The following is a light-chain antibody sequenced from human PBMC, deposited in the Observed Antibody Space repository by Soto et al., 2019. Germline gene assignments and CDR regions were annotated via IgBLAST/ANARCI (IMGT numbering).Light chain of an antibody. CDR1: QSLVHSNGYNY. CDR3: MQTLRPPPT. CDR2: LGS. J-gene: IGKJ1*01. V-gene: IGKV2-28*01. Sequence: EIVMTQSPLSLPVTPGEPASISCRSSQSLVHSNGYNYVEWYLHKPVHSPQLLIYLGSNRASGVPSRISSRWEGEYTITKISLVPDEDVGVYYCMQTLRPPPTFGQGTKVDIK.